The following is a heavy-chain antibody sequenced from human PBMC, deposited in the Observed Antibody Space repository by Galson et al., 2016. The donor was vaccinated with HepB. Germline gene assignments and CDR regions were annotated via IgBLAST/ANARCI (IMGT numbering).Heavy chain of an antibody. V-gene: IGHV1-3*01. CDR2: INAGSGDT. CDR1: GYSFTTYG. Sequence: SVKVSCKASGYSFTTYGLHWVRQDPGHRLEWLGWINAGSGDTRYSQKIQGRVTITRDTSASTAYMELSSLRSEDTAVYYCARVPSLGGMDVWGQGTTVTVSS. CDR3: ARVPSLGGMDV. J-gene: IGHJ6*02.